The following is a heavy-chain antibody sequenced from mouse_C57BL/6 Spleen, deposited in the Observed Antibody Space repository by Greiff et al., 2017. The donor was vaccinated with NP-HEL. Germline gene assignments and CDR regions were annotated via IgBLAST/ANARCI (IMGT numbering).Heavy chain of an antibody. J-gene: IGHJ4*01. V-gene: IGHV1-22*01. CDR1: GYTFTDYN. CDR2: INPNNGGT. D-gene: IGHD1-1*01. CDR3: ARWGYYYGSSYDYAMDY. Sequence: EVQLQQSGPELVKPGASVKMSCKASGYTFTDYNMHWLKQSHGKSLEWIGYINPNNGGTSYNQKFKGKATLTVNKSSSTAYMELRSLTSEDSAVYYCARWGYYYGSSYDYAMDYWGQGTSVTVSS.